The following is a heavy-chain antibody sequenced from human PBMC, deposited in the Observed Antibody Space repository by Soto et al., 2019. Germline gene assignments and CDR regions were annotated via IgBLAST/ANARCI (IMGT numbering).Heavy chain of an antibody. CDR2: ISSSSSYI. Sequence: EVQLVESGGGLVKPGGSLRLSCAASGFTFSNYTINWVRQAPGKGLEWVSSISSSSSYIYYADSVKGRFTITRDNAKNSLYLQMNSLRAEDTAVFYWARDWARDCYSVSHYYYYGLDVWGQGTTVTVSS. J-gene: IGHJ6*02. D-gene: IGHD2-15*01. V-gene: IGHV3-21*01. CDR1: GFTFSNYT. CDR3: ARDWARDCYSVSHYYYYGLDV.